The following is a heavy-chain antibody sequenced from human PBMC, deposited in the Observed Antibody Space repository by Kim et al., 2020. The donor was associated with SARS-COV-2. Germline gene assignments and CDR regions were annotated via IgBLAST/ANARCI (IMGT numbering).Heavy chain of an antibody. CDR1: GGSISSGGYY. CDR2: IYYSGST. V-gene: IGHV4-31*03. Sequence: SETLSLTCTVSGGSISSGGYYWSWIRQHPGKGLEWIGYIYYSGSTYYNPSLKSRVTISVDTSKNQFSLKLSSVTAADTAVYYCARDMGGIVASDYYYGMDVWGQGTTVTVSS. D-gene: IGHD2-15*01. CDR3: ARDMGGIVASDYYYGMDV. J-gene: IGHJ6*02.